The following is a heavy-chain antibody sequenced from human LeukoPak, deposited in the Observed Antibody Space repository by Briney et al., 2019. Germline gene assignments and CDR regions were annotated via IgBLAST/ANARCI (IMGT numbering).Heavy chain of an antibody. V-gene: IGHV4-61*02. J-gene: IGHJ4*02. Sequence: PSQSLSLTCTVSGGSISSGSYFWSWIRQPAGKGLEWIGRIYTSGSTNYHPSLKSRVTISLDTSKNQFSLRLSSVTAADTAVYYCARDSYILTGYYFRYFDYWGQGTLVTVSS. CDR1: GGSISSGSYF. CDR3: ARDSYILTGYYFRYFDY. CDR2: IYTSGST. D-gene: IGHD3-9*01.